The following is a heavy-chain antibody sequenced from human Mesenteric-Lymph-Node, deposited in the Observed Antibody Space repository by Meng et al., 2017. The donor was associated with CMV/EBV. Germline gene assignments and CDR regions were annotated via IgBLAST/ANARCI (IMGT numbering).Heavy chain of an antibody. V-gene: IGHV3-23*01. CDR1: GFSFSNYA. Sequence: GGSLRLSCAASGFSFSNYAMNWVRQAPGKGLEWVSSISGSGGSTYYADSVKGRFIISRDTSNNMLYLQMNNLRPEDTAIYYCARRWESLSYFDYWGQGTLVTVSS. J-gene: IGHJ4*02. CDR2: ISGSGGST. CDR3: ARRWESLSYFDY. D-gene: IGHD1-26*01.